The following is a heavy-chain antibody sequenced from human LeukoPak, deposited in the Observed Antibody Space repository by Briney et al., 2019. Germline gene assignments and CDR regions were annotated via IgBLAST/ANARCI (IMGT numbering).Heavy chain of an antibody. Sequence: SSETLSLTCTVSGGSISSYYWSWIRQPPGKGLEWTGYIYYSGSTNYNPSLKSRVTISVDTSNNQSSLKLSSVTAADTAVYYCARESSGWYDQYFQHWGQGTLVTVSS. CDR2: IYYSGST. J-gene: IGHJ1*01. CDR1: GGSISSYY. D-gene: IGHD6-19*01. CDR3: ARESSGWYDQYFQH. V-gene: IGHV4-59*01.